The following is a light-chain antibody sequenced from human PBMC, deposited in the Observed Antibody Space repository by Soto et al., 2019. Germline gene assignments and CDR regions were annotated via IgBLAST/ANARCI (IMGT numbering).Light chain of an antibody. CDR3: QQRGNWPLT. CDR2: DAS. CDR1: QSVSNS. J-gene: IGKJ4*01. Sequence: EIVLTQSPATLSLSPGERATLSCRASQSVSNSLAWYQQKPCQAPRLLIYDASNRATDIPARFSGSGSGTDFTLTISSLEPEDFAVYYCQQRGNWPLTFGGGTKVEIK. V-gene: IGKV3-11*01.